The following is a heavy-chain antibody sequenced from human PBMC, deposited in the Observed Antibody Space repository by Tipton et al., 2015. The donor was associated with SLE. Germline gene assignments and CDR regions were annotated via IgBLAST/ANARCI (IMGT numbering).Heavy chain of an antibody. Sequence: SLRLSCAASGFTFSTYSMNWVRQAPGKGLEWVSYISSSTGTTHYADSVKGRFTISRDNAKNSLFLQMNSLSAEDTAVYYCARARDAFDIWGQGTMVTVSS. CDR1: GFTFSTYS. CDR2: ISSSTGTT. J-gene: IGHJ3*02. V-gene: IGHV3-48*04. CDR3: ARARDAFDI.